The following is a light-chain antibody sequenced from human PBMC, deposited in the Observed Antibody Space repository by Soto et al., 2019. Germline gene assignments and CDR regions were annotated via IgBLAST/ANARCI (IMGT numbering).Light chain of an antibody. Sequence: DIQMTQSPSTVSASVGDRVTITCRASQSINKWMAWYQLKPGKAPQLLIYKAFSLQSGVPARFSGSGSGTEFTLTISSLQPDDFATYFCQQYSDYSRTFGQGTKVDIK. CDR2: KAF. CDR1: QSINKW. V-gene: IGKV1-5*03. CDR3: QQYSDYSRT. J-gene: IGKJ1*01.